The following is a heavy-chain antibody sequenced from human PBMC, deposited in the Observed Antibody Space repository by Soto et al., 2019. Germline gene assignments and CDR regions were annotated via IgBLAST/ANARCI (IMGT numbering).Heavy chain of an antibody. J-gene: IGHJ4*02. D-gene: IGHD2-2*01. Sequence: PGESLTLSCKASGYSFTSYWIAWVRQMPGKGLEWMGIIYPGDSDTRYSPSFQGQVTISADRSISTAYLHWSSLKASDTAIYYCAREGGYCSSTSCQGIDYWGQGTLVTVSS. CDR2: IYPGDSDT. CDR1: GYSFTSYW. V-gene: IGHV5-51*01. CDR3: AREGGYCSSTSCQGIDY.